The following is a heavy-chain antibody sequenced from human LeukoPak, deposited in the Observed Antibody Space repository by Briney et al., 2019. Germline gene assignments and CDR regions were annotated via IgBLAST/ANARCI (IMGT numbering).Heavy chain of an antibody. Sequence: ASVKVSCKASGYTFTSYGISWVRQAPGQGLEWMGWISAYNGNTNYAQKLQGRVTMTTDTSTSTAHMELRSLRSDDTAVYYCASESIAAAGPHFDYWGQGTLVTVSS. CDR1: GYTFTSYG. J-gene: IGHJ4*02. V-gene: IGHV1-18*01. D-gene: IGHD6-13*01. CDR2: ISAYNGNT. CDR3: ASESIAAAGPHFDY.